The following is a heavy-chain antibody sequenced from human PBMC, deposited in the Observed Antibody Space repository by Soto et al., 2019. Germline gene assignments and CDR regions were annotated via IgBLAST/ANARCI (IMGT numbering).Heavy chain of an antibody. CDR3: AKDLAGKGDYYYYYGMDV. Sequence: GGSLRLSCVASGFTFDDYAMHWVRQPPGKGLEWVSGISWNSGVIGYADSVKARFTISRDNAKKVLYLQMNSLRVEDTALYYCAKDLAGKGDYYYYYGMDVWGQGTTVTVS. CDR1: GFTFDDYA. V-gene: IGHV3-9*01. J-gene: IGHJ6*02. CDR2: ISWNSGVI. D-gene: IGHD6-19*01.